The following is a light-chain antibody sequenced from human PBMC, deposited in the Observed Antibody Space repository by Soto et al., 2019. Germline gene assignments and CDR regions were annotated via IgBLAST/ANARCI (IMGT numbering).Light chain of an antibody. J-gene: IGLJ2*01. CDR3: MLHMSSGIWA. V-gene: IGLV8-61*01. CDR1: SGSVSASYY. CDR2: NTN. Sequence: QTVVTQEPSFSVSPGGTVTLTCGLSSGSVSASYYPNWYQQTPGQAPRALIYNTNSRSSGVPDRFSGSILGNKAALTITGAQADDESDYYCMLHMSSGIWAFGGGTNSPS.